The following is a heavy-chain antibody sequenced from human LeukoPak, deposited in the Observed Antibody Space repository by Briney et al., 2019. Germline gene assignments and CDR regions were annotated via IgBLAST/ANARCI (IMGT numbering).Heavy chain of an antibody. J-gene: IGHJ4*02. V-gene: IGHV1-46*01. CDR1: GYTFTSYY. D-gene: IGHD6-19*01. CDR3: ARDSSVIAVAGTGGGYYFDY. Sequence: ASVRVSCMASGYTFTSYYRHWVRQAPGQGLEWMGIINPSGGSTSYAQKFQGRVTMTRDTSTRTVYMELSSLRSEDTTVNYCARDSSVIAVAGTGGGYYFDYWGQGALGTVSS. CDR2: INPSGGST.